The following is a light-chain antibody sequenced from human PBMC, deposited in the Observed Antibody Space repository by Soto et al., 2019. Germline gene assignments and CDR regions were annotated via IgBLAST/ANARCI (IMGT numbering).Light chain of an antibody. V-gene: IGKV1-5*01. Sequence: DVQMTQSPSTLSASVGDRVTMTCRASEFISEWLAWYQQKQGQAPKFLIYDASTLESGVPGRFSGIAVGTHGTITISGLKPEDGATYHGQHYNSYSRAFGQGTRLEIK. CDR2: DAS. CDR3: QHYNSYSRA. CDR1: EFISEW. J-gene: IGKJ5*01.